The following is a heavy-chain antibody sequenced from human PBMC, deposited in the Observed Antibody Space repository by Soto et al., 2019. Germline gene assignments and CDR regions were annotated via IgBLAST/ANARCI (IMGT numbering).Heavy chain of an antibody. D-gene: IGHD2-15*01. V-gene: IGHV5-51*01. CDR1: GYSFTSYW. J-gene: IGHJ6*02. CDR3: ASSGTGYCSGGSCLYYYGMDV. Sequence: GESLKISCKGSGYSFTSYWIGWVRQMPGKGLEWMGIIYPGDSDTRYSPSFQGQVTISADKSISTAYLQWSSLKASDTAMYYCASSGTGYCSGGSCLYYYGMDVWGQGTTVTVSS. CDR2: IYPGDSDT.